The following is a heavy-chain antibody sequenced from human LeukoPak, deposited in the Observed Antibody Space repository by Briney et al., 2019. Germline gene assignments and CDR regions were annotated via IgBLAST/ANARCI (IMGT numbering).Heavy chain of an antibody. CDR2: IYHSGST. Sequence: SETLSLTCTVSGYSISSGYYWGWIRQPPGKGLEWIGSIYHSGSTYYNPSLKSRVTISVDTSKNQFSLKPSSVTAADTAVYYCARDLYDFWSGYYTAYYMDVWGKGTTVTVSS. J-gene: IGHJ6*03. CDR3: ARDLYDFWSGYYTAYYMDV. CDR1: GYSISSGYY. D-gene: IGHD3-3*01. V-gene: IGHV4-38-2*02.